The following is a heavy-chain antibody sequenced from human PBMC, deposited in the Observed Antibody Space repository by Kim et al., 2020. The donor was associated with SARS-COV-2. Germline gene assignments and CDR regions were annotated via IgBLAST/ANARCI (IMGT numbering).Heavy chain of an antibody. CDR1: GFTFSSYG. D-gene: IGHD3-22*01. V-gene: IGHV3-33*01. J-gene: IGHJ6*02. Sequence: GGSLRLSCAASGFTFSSYGMHWVRQAPGKGLEWVAVIWYDGSNKYYADSVKGRFTISRDNSKNTLYLQMNSLRAEDTAVYYCARDLVVVKNGMDVWGQGTTVTVSS. CDR2: IWYDGSNK. CDR3: ARDLVVVKNGMDV.